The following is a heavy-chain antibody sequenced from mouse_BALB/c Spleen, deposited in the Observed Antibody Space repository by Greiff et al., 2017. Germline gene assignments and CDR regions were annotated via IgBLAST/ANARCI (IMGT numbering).Heavy chain of an antibody. V-gene: IGHV2-9*02. CDR3: ARGENYYGKGPGYYAMDY. J-gene: IGHJ4*01. CDR1: GFSLTSYG. CDR2: IWAGGST. Sequence: QVQLQQSGPGLVAPSQSLSITCTVSGFSLTSYGVHWVRQPPGKGLEWLGVIWAGGSTNYNSAFMSRLSISKDNSKSQVFLKMNSLQTDDTAMYYCARGENYYGKGPGYYAMDYWGQGTSVTVSS. D-gene: IGHD1-1*01.